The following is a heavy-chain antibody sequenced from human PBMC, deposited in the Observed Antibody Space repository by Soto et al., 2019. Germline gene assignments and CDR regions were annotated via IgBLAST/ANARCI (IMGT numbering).Heavy chain of an antibody. CDR1: RFTFSSYG. CDR2: ISYDGSNK. V-gene: IGHV3-30*18. CDR3: AKTVIRWLLQARPPTYYYYYGMDV. D-gene: IGHD2-21*01. Sequence: GGSLRLSCAASRFTFSSYGMHWVRQAPGKGPEWVAVISYDGSNKYYADSVKGRFTISRDNSKNTLYLQMNSLRAGDTAVYYCAKTVIRWLLQARPPTYYYYYGMDVWGQGTTVTVSS. J-gene: IGHJ6*02.